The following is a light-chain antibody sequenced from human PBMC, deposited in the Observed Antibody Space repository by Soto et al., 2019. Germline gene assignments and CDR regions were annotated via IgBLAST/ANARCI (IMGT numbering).Light chain of an antibody. J-gene: IGKJ4*01. CDR1: QDISSW. V-gene: IGKV1-12*01. Sequence: DIQMTQSPSSVSASVGDRVTITCRASQDISSWVAWYQQKPGKAPKLLISAASNLQSGVPRRFSGSGSGTDFTLVISSLQAEDFATYFCQQGDSFPFTFGGGTKVEIK. CDR3: QQGDSFPFT. CDR2: AAS.